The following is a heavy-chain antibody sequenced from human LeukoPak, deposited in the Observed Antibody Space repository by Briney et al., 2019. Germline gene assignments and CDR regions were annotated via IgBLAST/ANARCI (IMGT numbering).Heavy chain of an antibody. CDR1: GFTFSIYT. Sequence: GGSLRLSCAASGFTFSIYTMNWVRQAPGKGLEWVSSITSSGSYINYADSVKGRFTISRDNAKNSLYLQMNSLRAEDTAVYYCARDQRGYSYTVEYWGQGTLVTVSS. D-gene: IGHD5-18*01. CDR2: ITSSGSYI. V-gene: IGHV3-21*01. J-gene: IGHJ4*02. CDR3: ARDQRGYSYTVEY.